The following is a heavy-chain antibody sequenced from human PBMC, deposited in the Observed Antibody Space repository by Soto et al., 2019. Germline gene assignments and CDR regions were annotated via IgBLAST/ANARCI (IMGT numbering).Heavy chain of an antibody. CDR1: GFTFNTFG. Sequence: QEQLVESGGGVVLAGRSLRLSCAASGFTFNTFGMHWVRQAPGKGLEWVAVISYDGSDKYYSDSVRGRFTISRDNSMNTLYLQMNSLRTEDTAVYYCATSPNFYCISYHCYKYYFDYWGQGTLVTVSS. J-gene: IGHJ4*02. D-gene: IGHD2-2*01. CDR3: ATSPNFYCISYHCYKYYFDY. V-gene: IGHV3-30*03. CDR2: ISYDGSDK.